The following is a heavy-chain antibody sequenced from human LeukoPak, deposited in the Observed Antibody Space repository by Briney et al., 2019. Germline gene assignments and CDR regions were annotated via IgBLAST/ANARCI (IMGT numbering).Heavy chain of an antibody. V-gene: IGHV4-31*03. CDR2: IYYSGST. Sequence: SQTLSLTCTVSGGSISSGGYYWSWIRQHPGKGLEWIGYIYYSGSTYYNPSLKSRVTISVDTSKNQFSLKLSSVTAADTAVYYCARAARNYVGDWFDPWGQGTLVTVSS. J-gene: IGHJ5*02. CDR1: GGSISSGGYY. CDR3: ARAARNYVGDWFDP. D-gene: IGHD4-11*01.